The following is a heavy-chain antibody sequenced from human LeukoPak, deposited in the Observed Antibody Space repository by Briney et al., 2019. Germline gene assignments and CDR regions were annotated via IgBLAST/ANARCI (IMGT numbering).Heavy chain of an antibody. CDR2: IRYDESNK. D-gene: IGHD1-26*01. Sequence: GGSLRLSCAASGFTFSSYGMHWVRQAPGKGLEWVAFIRYDESNKYYAESVKGRFTIARDNSKNTLYLQMNSLRAEDTAVYYCAKGRGWEASYYYYYMDVWGKGTTVTISS. V-gene: IGHV3-30*02. J-gene: IGHJ6*03. CDR3: AKGRGWEASYYYYYMDV. CDR1: GFTFSSYG.